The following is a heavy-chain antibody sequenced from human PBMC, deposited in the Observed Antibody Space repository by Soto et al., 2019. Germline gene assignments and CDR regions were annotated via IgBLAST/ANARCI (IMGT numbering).Heavy chain of an antibody. Sequence: ASVKVSCKVSGYTLTELSMHWVRQAPGKGLEWMGGFDPEDGETIYAQKFQGRVTMTEDTSTDTAYMELSSLRSEDTAAYYCATDRITMIVVAQGGYAFDIWGQGTMVTVSS. D-gene: IGHD3-22*01. V-gene: IGHV1-24*01. CDR2: FDPEDGET. CDR3: ATDRITMIVVAQGGYAFDI. J-gene: IGHJ3*02. CDR1: GYTLTELS.